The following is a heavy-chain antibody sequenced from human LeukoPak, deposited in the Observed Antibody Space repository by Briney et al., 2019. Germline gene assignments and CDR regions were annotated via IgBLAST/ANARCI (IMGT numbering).Heavy chain of an antibody. V-gene: IGHV4-30-4*08. Sequence: SQTLSLTCTVSGGSISSGDYYWSWIRQPPGRGLEWIGYIYYSGSTYYNPSLKSRVTISVDTSKNQFSLKLSSVTAADTAVYYCASHPLYYYDSSGYSNFDYWGQGTLVTVSS. CDR2: IYYSGST. D-gene: IGHD3-22*01. CDR1: GGSISSGDYY. J-gene: IGHJ4*02. CDR3: ASHPLYYYDSSGYSNFDY.